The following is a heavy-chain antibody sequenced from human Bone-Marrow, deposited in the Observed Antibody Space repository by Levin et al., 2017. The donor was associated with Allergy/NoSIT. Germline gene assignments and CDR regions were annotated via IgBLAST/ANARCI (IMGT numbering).Heavy chain of an antibody. CDR2: ISYSGST. D-gene: IGHD2-15*01. V-gene: IGHV4-61*01. CDR1: GGSVSSGSYY. J-gene: IGHJ5*02. CDR3: ARDSGEYCRGATCWVNWFDP. Sequence: PSETLSLTCTVSGGSVSSGSYYWSWIRQPPGKGLEWIGYISYSGSTKYNPSLKSRVTISLDTSKNQFSLKLNSVTAADTAMYYCARDSGEYCRGATCWVNWFDPWGQGTLVTVSS.